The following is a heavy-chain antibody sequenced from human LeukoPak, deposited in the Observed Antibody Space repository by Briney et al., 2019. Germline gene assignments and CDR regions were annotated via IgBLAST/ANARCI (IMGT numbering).Heavy chain of an antibody. CDR2: IYYSGST. J-gene: IGHJ6*04. V-gene: IGHV4-59*01. CDR3: ARDPSYYGSGSYPPPVYGMDV. CDR1: GGSISSYY. D-gene: IGHD3-10*01. Sequence: SETLSLTCTVSGGSISSYYWSWLRQPPGKGLEWFGYIYYSGSTNYSPSLKSRVTISVDTSKNQFSLKLSSVTAADTAVYYCARDPSYYGSGSYPPPVYGMDVWGKGTTVTVSS.